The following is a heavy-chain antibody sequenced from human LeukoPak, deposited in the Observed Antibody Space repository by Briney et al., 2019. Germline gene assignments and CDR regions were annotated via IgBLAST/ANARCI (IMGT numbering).Heavy chain of an antibody. V-gene: IGHV1-69*04. CDR1: GYTFTSYY. J-gene: IGHJ1*01. CDR3: ARDPNYDSSGYYYRDEYFQH. D-gene: IGHD3-22*01. CDR2: ITPILGIA. Sequence: ASVKVSCRASGYTFTSYYMHWVRQAPGQGLEWMGRITPILGIANYAQKFQGRVTITADKSTSTAYMELSSLRSEDTAVYYCARDPNYDSSGYYYRDEYFQHWGQGTLVTVSS.